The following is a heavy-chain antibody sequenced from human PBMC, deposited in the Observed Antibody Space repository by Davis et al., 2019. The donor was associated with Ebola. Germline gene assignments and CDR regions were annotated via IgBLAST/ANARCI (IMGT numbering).Heavy chain of an antibody. J-gene: IGHJ4*02. V-gene: IGHV4-59*01. Sequence: PSETLSLTCTVSGGSISGYYWSWVRQPPGKGLEWIAYISYSGSTNYNPSLKSRVSISLDTSKNQLSLKLRSVTAADTAVYYCARGSGVGYSGGRFDYWGQGTLVTVSS. CDR2: ISYSGST. D-gene: IGHD3-22*01. CDR1: GGSISGYY. CDR3: ARGSGVGYSGGRFDY.